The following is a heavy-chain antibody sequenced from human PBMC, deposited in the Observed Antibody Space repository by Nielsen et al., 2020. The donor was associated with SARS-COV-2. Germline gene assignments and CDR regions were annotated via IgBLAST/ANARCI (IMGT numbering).Heavy chain of an antibody. V-gene: IGHV1-24*01. D-gene: IGHD3-22*01. CDR3: ARTKGAVTMIVVTTFDY. Sequence: ASVKVSCKVSGYTLTELSMHWVRQAPGKGLEWMGGFDPEDGETIYAQKLQGRVTMTTDTSTSTAYMELRSLRSDDTAVYYCARTKGAVTMIVVTTFDYWGQGTLVTVSS. CDR2: FDPEDGET. CDR1: GYTLTELS. J-gene: IGHJ4*02.